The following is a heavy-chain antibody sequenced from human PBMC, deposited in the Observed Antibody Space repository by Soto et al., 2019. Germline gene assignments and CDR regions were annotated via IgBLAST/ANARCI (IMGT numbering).Heavy chain of an antibody. CDR1: GGSFSGYY. CDR3: ARGRVTMIVVVIGWFDP. J-gene: IGHJ5*02. V-gene: IGHV4-34*01. Sequence: PSETLSLTCAVYGGSFSGYYWSWIRQPPGKGLEWIGEINHSGSTNYNPSLKSRVTISVDTSKNQFSLKLSSVTAADTAVYYCARGRVTMIVVVIGWFDPWGQGTLVTVYS. D-gene: IGHD3-22*01. CDR2: INHSGST.